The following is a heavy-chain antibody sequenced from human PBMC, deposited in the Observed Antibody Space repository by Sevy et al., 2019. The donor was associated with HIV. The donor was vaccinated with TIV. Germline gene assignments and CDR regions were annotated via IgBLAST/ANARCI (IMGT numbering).Heavy chain of an antibody. J-gene: IGHJ4*02. Sequence: GGSLRLSCAASGFTSSSYAMSWVRQPPGRGLEWVSTLSDSGVSTYYAVFVKGRFTISKDNSKNILYLQMNSLRAEDTAVYYCARDRATSATGTLFDYWGQGTLVTVSS. CDR1: GFTSSSYA. D-gene: IGHD3-9*01. CDR2: LSDSGVST. V-gene: IGHV3-23*01. CDR3: ARDRATSATGTLFDY.